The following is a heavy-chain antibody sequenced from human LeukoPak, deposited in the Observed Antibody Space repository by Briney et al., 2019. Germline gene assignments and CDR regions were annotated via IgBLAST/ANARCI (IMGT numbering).Heavy chain of an antibody. CDR1: GFTFSSYS. CDR3: ARKIPGDFWSGDYYMDV. J-gene: IGHJ6*03. CDR2: ISSSSSYI. Sequence: PGGSLRLSCAASGFTFSSYSMNWVRQAPGKGLEWVSSISSSSSYIYYGDSVKGRFTISRDNAKNSLYLQMNSLRAEDTAVYCCARKIPGDFWSGDYYMDVWGKGTTVTVSS. V-gene: IGHV3-21*01. D-gene: IGHD3-3*01.